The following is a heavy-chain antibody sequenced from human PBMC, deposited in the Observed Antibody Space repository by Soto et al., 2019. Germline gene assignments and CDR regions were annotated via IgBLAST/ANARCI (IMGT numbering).Heavy chain of an antibody. CDR3: ASSSSGRSIRGY. Sequence: ASVKVSCKASGYTFTSYYMHWVRQAPGQGLEWMGIINPSGGSTSYAQKFQGRVTMTRDTSTSTFYMELSSLRSEDTAVYYCASSSSGRSIRGYWGQGTLVTVSS. D-gene: IGHD3-22*01. V-gene: IGHV1-46*01. J-gene: IGHJ4*02. CDR1: GYTFTSYY. CDR2: INPSGGST.